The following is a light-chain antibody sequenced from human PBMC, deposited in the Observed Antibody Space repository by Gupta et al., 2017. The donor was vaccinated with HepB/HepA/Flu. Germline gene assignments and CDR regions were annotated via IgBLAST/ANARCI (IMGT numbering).Light chain of an antibody. CDR3: NSRDSSGNHWV. J-gene: IGLJ3*02. Sequence: SSELTQDPAVSVALGHTVRITCQGDSLRSYYASWYQQKPGQAPVLVIYGKNNRPSGIPDRFSGSSSGTTASLTITGAQAEDEADYYCNSRDSSGNHWVFGGGTKLTVL. CDR1: SLRSYY. CDR2: GKN. V-gene: IGLV3-19*01.